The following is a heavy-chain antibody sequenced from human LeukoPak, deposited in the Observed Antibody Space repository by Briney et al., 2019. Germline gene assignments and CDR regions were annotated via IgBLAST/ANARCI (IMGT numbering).Heavy chain of an antibody. V-gene: IGHV3-30*18. CDR1: AFTFSNYG. CDR3: AKGGYTYGYGGYFDL. Sequence: GGSLRLSCAASAFTFSNYGMHWVRQAPGKGLECVAGISYDGSNEYYADSVKGRFTISRDNSKNTLDLQMSGLRSEDSAVYYCAKGGYTYGYGGYFDLWGRGILVTASS. D-gene: IGHD5-18*01. J-gene: IGHJ2*01. CDR2: ISYDGSNE.